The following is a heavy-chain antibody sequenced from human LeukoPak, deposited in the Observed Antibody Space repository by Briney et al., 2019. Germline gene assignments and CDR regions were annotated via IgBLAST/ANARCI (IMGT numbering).Heavy chain of an antibody. V-gene: IGHV3-30*02. D-gene: IGHD2-2*01. CDR1: GFTFSSYG. J-gene: IGHJ6*03. CDR3: AKDGVPAAYMVGMNYYYYMDV. Sequence: GGSLRLSCAASGFTFSSYGMHWVRQAPGKGLEWVAFIRYDGSNKYYADSVTGRFTISRDNSKNTLYMQMNSLRAEDTAVYYCAKDGVPAAYMVGMNYYYYMDVWGKGTTVTISS. CDR2: IRYDGSNK.